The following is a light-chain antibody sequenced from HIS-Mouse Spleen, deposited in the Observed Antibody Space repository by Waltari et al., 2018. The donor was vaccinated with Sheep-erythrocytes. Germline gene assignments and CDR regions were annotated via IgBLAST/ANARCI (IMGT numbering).Light chain of an antibody. CDR3: CSYAGSYNHV. V-gene: IGLV2-11*01. CDR2: DVS. J-gene: IGLJ1*01. Sequence: QSALTHPRPVSCSPGHSVTISCTGTSSAVGGYNYVSWYQQHPAKAPKLMIYDVSQRPSGVPDRFSGSKSGNTASLTISGLQAEDEADYYCCSYAGSYNHVFATGTKVTVL. CDR1: SSAVGGYNY.